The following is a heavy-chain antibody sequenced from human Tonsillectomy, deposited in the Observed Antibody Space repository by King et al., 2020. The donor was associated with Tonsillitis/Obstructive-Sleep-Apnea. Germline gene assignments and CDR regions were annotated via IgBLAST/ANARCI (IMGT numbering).Heavy chain of an antibody. CDR2: IYSNGYT. V-gene: IGHV3-66*01. CDR1: GFIFSNSY. Sequence: VQLVESGGGLVQPGGSLRLSCAASGFIFSNSYMGWVRQSPGQGLEWVSVIYSNGYTFYADSVKGRFTLARDISKNMVYLQINSLRVEDSAVYYCVRAMNLGLFENGGRETLVTVSS. J-gene: IGHJ4*02. CDR3: VRAMNLGLFEN.